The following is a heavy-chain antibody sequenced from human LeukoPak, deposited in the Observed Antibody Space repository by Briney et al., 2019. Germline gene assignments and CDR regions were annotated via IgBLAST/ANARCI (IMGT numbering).Heavy chain of an antibody. J-gene: IGHJ4*02. CDR3: ARENVISIDY. CDR2: IYYSGST. V-gene: IGHV4-30-4*01. Sequence: SQTLSLTHTVSGGSIGSGDYYWSWIRQPPGKGLEWIGYIYYSGSTYYNPSLKSRVTISVDTSKNQFSLKLSSVTAADTAVYYCARENVISIDYWGQGTLVTVSS. D-gene: IGHD3-9*01. CDR1: GGSIGSGDYY.